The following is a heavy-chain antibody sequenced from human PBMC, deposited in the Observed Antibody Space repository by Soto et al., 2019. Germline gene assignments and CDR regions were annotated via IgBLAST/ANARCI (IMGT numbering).Heavy chain of an antibody. CDR2: ISGSGGST. D-gene: IGHD2-15*01. J-gene: IGHJ4*02. CDR1: GFTFSSYA. Sequence: GGALGLSCAASGFTFSSYAMSWVRQAPGKGLEWVSAISGSGGSTYYADSVKGRFTISRDNSKNTLYLQMNSLRAEDTAVYYCAKDLLLVNFDYWGQGTLVTVYS. CDR3: AKDLLLVNFDY. V-gene: IGHV3-23*01.